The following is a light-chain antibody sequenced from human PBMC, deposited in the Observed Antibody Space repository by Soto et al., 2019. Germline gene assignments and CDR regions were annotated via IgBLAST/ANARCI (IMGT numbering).Light chain of an antibody. Sequence: IVLTQSPGTLSLSPGERATLSCRASQSVSSSDLAWYQQKPGQAPRLLIYSASSRATGIPDRFSGSGSGTDFTLTISRLEPEAFAVYYCQQYDTFGQGTKLEIK. CDR2: SAS. V-gene: IGKV3-20*01. CDR3: QQYDT. CDR1: QSVSSSD. J-gene: IGKJ2*01.